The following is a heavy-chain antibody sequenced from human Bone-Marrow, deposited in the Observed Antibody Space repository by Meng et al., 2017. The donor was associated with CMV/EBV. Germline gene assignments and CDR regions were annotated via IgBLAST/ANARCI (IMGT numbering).Heavy chain of an antibody. V-gene: IGHV3-30*04. D-gene: IGHD2-2*01. CDR1: GFTFSSSA. CDR3: ARGCLVVPAAMGAYSSQYYYGMDV. CDR2: ISYDGSNK. J-gene: IGHJ6*02. Sequence: GESLKISCAASGFTFSSSAMHWVRQAPGKGLEWVAVISYDGSNKYYADSVKGRFTISRDNSKHALYLQMSSLRAEDTAVYYCARGCLVVPAAMGAYSSQYYYGMDVWGQGTTVTVSS.